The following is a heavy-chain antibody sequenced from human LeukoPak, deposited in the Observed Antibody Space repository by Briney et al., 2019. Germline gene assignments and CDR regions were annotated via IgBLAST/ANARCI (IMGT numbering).Heavy chain of an antibody. V-gene: IGHV3-30*18. CDR2: ISYDGSNK. CDR1: GFTFSSYG. J-gene: IGHJ4*02. D-gene: IGHD5-18*01. CDR3: AKGIQLWSVGDY. Sequence: GGALRLSCAAFGFTFSSYGMHWVRRAPGKGLEWVAVISYDGSNKYYADSVKGRFTISRDNSKNTLYLQMNSLRAEDTAVYYCAKGIQLWSVGDYWGQGTLVTVSS.